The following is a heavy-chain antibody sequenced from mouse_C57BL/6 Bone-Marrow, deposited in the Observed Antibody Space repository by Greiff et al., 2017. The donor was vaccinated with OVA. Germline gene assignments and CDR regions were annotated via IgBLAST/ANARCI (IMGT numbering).Heavy chain of an antibody. D-gene: IGHD1-1*01. Sequence: VQLQQSGAELVRPGTSVKMSCKASGYTFTNYWIGWAKQRPGHGLEWIGDIYPGGGYTNYNEKFKGKATLTADKSSSTAYMQFSSLTSEDSAIYYCARYYYGSRDYWGQGTTLTVSS. CDR1: GYTFTNYW. J-gene: IGHJ2*01. CDR3: ARYYYGSRDY. CDR2: IYPGGGYT. V-gene: IGHV1-63*01.